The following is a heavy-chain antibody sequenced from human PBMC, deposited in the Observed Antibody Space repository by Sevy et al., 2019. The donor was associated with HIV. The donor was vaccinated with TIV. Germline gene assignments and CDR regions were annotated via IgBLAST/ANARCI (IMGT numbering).Heavy chain of an antibody. D-gene: IGHD2-21*02. CDR1: GFIFNNAW. CDR3: TTPTISYCGGVCYWGALDI. J-gene: IGHJ3*02. Sequence: GGSLRLSCAASGFIFNNAWMTWVRQAPGTGLEWVGRIKSKTDDGTTDYAAPVKGRFTISRDDSKNMLYLQMNSLKTEDTAVYYCTTPTISYCGGVCYWGALDIWGQGTMVTVSS. CDR2: IKSKTDDGTT. V-gene: IGHV3-15*01.